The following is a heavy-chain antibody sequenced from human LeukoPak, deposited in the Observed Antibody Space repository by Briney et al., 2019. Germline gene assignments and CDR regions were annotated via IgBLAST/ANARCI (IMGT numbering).Heavy chain of an antibody. Sequence: KASETLSLTCTVSGGSISSYYWGWIRQPPGKGLEWIGSTYYSGSTYYNPSLKSRVTISVDTSKNQFSLKLSSVTAADTAVYYCARDLYYYDSSGSKNAFDIWGQGTMVTVSS. CDR1: GGSISSYY. D-gene: IGHD3-22*01. CDR3: ARDLYYYDSSGSKNAFDI. J-gene: IGHJ3*02. CDR2: TYYSGST. V-gene: IGHV4-39*07.